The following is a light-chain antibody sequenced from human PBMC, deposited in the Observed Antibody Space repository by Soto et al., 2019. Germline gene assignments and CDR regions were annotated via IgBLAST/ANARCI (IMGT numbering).Light chain of an antibody. Sequence: EMVLTQSPGTLSLSPGERATLSCRASQSVSSSYLTWYQQKPGQAPMLLIYGASSTATGIPDRFSGSGSGTDVTLTISSLEPDDFAVYYCQQYGSSPVFGGGTKVEIK. CDR1: QSVSSSY. V-gene: IGKV3-20*01. CDR2: GAS. CDR3: QQYGSSPV. J-gene: IGKJ4*01.